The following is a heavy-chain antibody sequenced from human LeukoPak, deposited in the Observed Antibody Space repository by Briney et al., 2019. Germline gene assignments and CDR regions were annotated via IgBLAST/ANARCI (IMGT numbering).Heavy chain of an antibody. CDR2: IIPIFGTA. Sequence: ASAKVSCKASGGTFSSYAISWVRQAPGQGLEWMGGIIPIFGTANYAQKFQGRVTITADESTSTAYMELSSLRSEDTAVYYCARAPLRYCSGGSCYPGFDYWGQGTLVTVSS. D-gene: IGHD2-15*01. J-gene: IGHJ4*02. CDR1: GGTFSSYA. V-gene: IGHV1-69*13. CDR3: ARAPLRYCSGGSCYPGFDY.